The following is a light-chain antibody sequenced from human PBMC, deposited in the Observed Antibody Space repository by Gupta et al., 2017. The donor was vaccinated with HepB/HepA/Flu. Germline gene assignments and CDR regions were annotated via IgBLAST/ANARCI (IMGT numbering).Light chain of an antibody. CDR2: KDS. CDR3: QSADSSGTYYV. CDR1: ALPKQY. V-gene: IGLV3-25*03. J-gene: IGLJ1*01. Sequence: SYALTQPPSVSVSPGQTARITCSGDALPKQYAYWYQQKPGQAPVLVIYKDSERPSGIPERFSGSSSWTTVTLTISGVQAEDEADYYCQSADSSGTYYVFGTGTKVTVL.